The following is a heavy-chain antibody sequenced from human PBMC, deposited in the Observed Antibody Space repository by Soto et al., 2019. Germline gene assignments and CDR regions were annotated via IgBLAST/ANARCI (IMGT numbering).Heavy chain of an antibody. D-gene: IGHD3-10*01. CDR3: ARLVYDTRLNYMYFDF. CDR1: GGSISSGDYY. Sequence: SETLSLTCTVSGGSISSGDYYWSWIRQPPGKGLEWIGYIYYSGSTYYNPSFEGRVAMSVDTSRNQFSLKLTSVTAADTAVYFCARLVYDTRLNYMYFDFWGPGTLVTVSS. CDR2: IYYSGST. J-gene: IGHJ4*02. V-gene: IGHV4-30-4*01.